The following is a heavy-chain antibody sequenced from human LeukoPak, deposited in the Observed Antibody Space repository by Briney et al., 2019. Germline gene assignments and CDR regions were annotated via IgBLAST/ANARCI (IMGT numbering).Heavy chain of an antibody. J-gene: IGHJ4*02. Sequence: PGGALRLSCAASGFTFSSYSMNWVRQAPGKGLEWVSSISSSSGYIYYADSVKGRFTISRDNAKNSLYLQMNSLRAEDTAVYYCARDAKKSGYCSSTSCYPDFDYWGQGTLVTVSS. CDR2: ISSSSGYI. CDR3: ARDAKKSGYCSSTSCYPDFDY. CDR1: GFTFSSYS. D-gene: IGHD2-2*01. V-gene: IGHV3-21*01.